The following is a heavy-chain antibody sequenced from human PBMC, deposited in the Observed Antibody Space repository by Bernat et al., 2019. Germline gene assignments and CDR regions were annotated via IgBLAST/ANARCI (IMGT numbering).Heavy chain of an antibody. V-gene: IGHV3-30*03. CDR1: GFTFSSYG. CDR3: ARDSRGMDV. CDR2: ISYDGSNK. J-gene: IGHJ6*02. Sequence: QVQLVESGGGVVQPGRSLRLSCAASGFTFSSYGMHWVRQAPGKGLEWVAVISYDGSNKYYADSVKGRFTISRDNSKNTLYLQMNSLRAEDTAVYYCARDSRGMDVWGQGTTVTVSS.